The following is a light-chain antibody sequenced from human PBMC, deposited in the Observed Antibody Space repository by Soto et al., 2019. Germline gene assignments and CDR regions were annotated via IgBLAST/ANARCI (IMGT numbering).Light chain of an antibody. J-gene: IGKJ1*01. CDR2: GAS. CDR3: HQSSNWPRP. CDR1: QSVSSSY. V-gene: IGKV3-20*01. Sequence: SVLTLSQGRLSLAPGERANLGFSPSQSVSSSYLAWYQQKPSQAPRLLIYGASSRATGISASFSGSGSGTEFTLTISSLQSEDFAVYYCHQSSNWPRPFGQGTKVDIK.